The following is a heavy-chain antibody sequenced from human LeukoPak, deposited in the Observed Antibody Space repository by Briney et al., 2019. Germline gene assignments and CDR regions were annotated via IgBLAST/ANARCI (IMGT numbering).Heavy chain of an antibody. Sequence: GGSLRLSCAASGFTFSSYWMSWVRQAPGKGLEWVANIKQDGSEKYYVDSVKGRFTIPRDNSKNSLYLQMNSLRAEDTAVYYCARVNYYDSSGYYYSSYYYYYYMDVWGKGTTVTVSS. V-gene: IGHV3-7*01. CDR1: GFTFSSYW. J-gene: IGHJ6*03. CDR3: ARVNYYDSSGYYYSSYYYYYYMDV. CDR2: IKQDGSEK. D-gene: IGHD3-22*01.